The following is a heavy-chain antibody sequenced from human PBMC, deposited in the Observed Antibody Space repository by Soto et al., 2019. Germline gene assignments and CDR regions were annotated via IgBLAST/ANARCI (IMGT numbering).Heavy chain of an antibody. D-gene: IGHD2-2*01. CDR2: IWYDGSNK. CDR1: GFTFSSYG. Sequence: GGSLRLSCAASGFTFSSYGMHWVRQAPGKGLEWVAVIWYDGSNKYYADSVKGRFTISRDDSKNTLYLQMNSLRAEDTAVYYCARDETDIVVVPAALYYYYYGMDVWGQGTTVTVS. J-gene: IGHJ6*02. V-gene: IGHV3-33*01. CDR3: ARDETDIVVVPAALYYYYYGMDV.